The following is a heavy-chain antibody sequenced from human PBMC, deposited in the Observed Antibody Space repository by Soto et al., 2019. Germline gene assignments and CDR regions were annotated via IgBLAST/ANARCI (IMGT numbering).Heavy chain of an antibody. CDR2: IYYSGST. D-gene: IGHD3-9*01. V-gene: IGHV4-39*01. CDR1: GGSISSSSYY. CDR3: ASSTYYDILTGHFEY. J-gene: IGHJ4*02. Sequence: PSETLSLTCTVSGGSISSSSYYWGWIRQPPGKGLEWIGSIYYSGSTYYNPSLKSRVTISVDTSKNQFSLKLSSVTAADTAVYYCASSTYYDILTGHFEYWGQGTLVTVSS.